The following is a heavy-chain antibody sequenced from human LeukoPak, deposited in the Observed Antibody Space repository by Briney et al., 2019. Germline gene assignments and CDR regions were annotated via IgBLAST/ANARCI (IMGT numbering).Heavy chain of an antibody. CDR2: MNPNSGNT. D-gene: IGHD6-13*01. CDR1: GYTFTSYD. Sequence: EASVTVSRKASGYTFTSYDINWVRQATGQGLEWMGWMNPNSGNTGYAQKFQGRVTMTRNTSISTAYMELSSLRSEDTAVYYCARGRSSGYFNRRGLSDYWGKGTLVPVSS. CDR3: ARGRSSGYFNRRGLSDY. J-gene: IGHJ4*02. V-gene: IGHV1-8*01.